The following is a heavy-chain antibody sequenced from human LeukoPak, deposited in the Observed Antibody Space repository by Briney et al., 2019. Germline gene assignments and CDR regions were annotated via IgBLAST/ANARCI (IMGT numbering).Heavy chain of an antibody. V-gene: IGHV1-2*02. CDR3: SGHYGPGPV. J-gene: IGHJ4*02. CDR2: IHPNGRDT. Sequence: ASVKVSCKASGYSFTDHHILWVRQAPGQGLERMGWIHPNGRDTKYAQKFQGRMTMTTDTSITTAYMELNRVTSDDTAIYYCSGHYGPGPVWGQGTLVTASS. CDR1: GYSFTDHH. D-gene: IGHD3-10*01.